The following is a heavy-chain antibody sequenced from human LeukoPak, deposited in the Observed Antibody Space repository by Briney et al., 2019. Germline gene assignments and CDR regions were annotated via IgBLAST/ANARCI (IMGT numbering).Heavy chain of an antibody. CDR2: INHSGST. V-gene: IGHV4-34*01. Sequence: SETLSLTCAVYGGSFSGYYWSWIRQPPGKGLEWIGEINHSGSTNYNPSLKSRVTISVDTSKNQFSLKLSSVTAADTAVYYCARGKRYLYDFWSGYHYYYYYMDVWGQGTLVTVSS. D-gene: IGHD3-3*01. J-gene: IGHJ6*03. CDR3: ARGKRYLYDFWSGYHYYYYYMDV. CDR1: GGSFSGYY.